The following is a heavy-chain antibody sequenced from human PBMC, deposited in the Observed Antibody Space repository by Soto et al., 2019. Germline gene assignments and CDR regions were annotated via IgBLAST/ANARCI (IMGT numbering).Heavy chain of an antibody. CDR2: IWYDGSNK. CDR3: ARWGIAAGDY. CDR1: GFTFSSYG. V-gene: IGHV3-33*01. J-gene: IGHJ4*02. Sequence: QVQLVESGGGVVQPARSLRLSCAASGFTFSSYGMHWVRQAPGKGLEWVAVIWYDGSNKYYAYSVKGRFTISRHNSKNTLYLQTSSLRAEDTAVYCCARWGIAAGDYWGQGTLITFSS. D-gene: IGHD6-13*01.